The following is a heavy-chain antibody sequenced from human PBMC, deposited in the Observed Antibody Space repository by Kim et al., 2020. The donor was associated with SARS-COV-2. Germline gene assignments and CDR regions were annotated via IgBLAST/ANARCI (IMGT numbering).Heavy chain of an antibody. CDR1: GFTFSSYA. CDR3: VKDSTTVGSGGYFDL. D-gene: IGHD4-17*01. V-gene: IGHV3-64D*06. J-gene: IGHJ2*01. CDR2: ISSNGGST. Sequence: GGSLRLSCSASGFTFSSYAMHWVRQSPGKGLEYVSAISSNGGSTYYADSVKGRFTISRDNSKNTLYLQMSSLRAEDTAVYYCVKDSTTVGSGGYFDLWGRGTLVTVSS.